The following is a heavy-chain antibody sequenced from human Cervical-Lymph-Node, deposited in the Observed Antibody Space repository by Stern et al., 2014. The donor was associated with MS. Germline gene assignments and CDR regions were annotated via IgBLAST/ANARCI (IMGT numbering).Heavy chain of an antibody. CDR1: GFTFSRDG. CDR3: AKPYGFFET. J-gene: IGHJ4*02. V-gene: IGHV3-23*04. Sequence: EMQLVESGGGLIKPGGSMRLSCAASGFTFSRDGMSWVRQAPGKGLEWVAAINATGGVTPYADSVKRRFTISRDNSRNTLHLQMNSLRAEDTAMYFCAKPYGFFETWGQGTLVTVSS. CDR2: INATGGVT. D-gene: IGHD3-3*01.